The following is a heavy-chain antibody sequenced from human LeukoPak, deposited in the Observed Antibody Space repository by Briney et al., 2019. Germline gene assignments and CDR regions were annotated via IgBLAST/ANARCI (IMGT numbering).Heavy chain of an antibody. D-gene: IGHD3-22*01. J-gene: IGHJ4*02. Sequence: ASVNVSCKASGYNFTSDDINWVRQATGQGLEWMGWMNPNSGNTGYAQKFQGRVTMTRNTSISTAYMELSSLRSEDTAVYYCARVHATYYYDSSGYRFDYWGQGTLVTVSS. CDR1: GYNFTSDD. V-gene: IGHV1-8*01. CDR3: ARVHATYYYDSSGYRFDY. CDR2: MNPNSGNT.